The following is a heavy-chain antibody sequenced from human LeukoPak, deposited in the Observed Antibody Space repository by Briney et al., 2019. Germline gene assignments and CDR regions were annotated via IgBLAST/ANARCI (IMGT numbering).Heavy chain of an antibody. D-gene: IGHD7-27*01. V-gene: IGHV4-4*07. CDR3: ALMGRTGEPEELTN. CDR2: IYTSGST. J-gene: IGHJ4*02. Sequence: PSETLSLTCTVSGGSISSYYWSWIRQPAGKGLEWIGRIYTSGSTNYNPSLKSRVTMSVDTSKNQFSLKLSSVTAADTAVYYCALMGRTGEPEELTNWGQGTLVTVSS. CDR1: GGSISSYY.